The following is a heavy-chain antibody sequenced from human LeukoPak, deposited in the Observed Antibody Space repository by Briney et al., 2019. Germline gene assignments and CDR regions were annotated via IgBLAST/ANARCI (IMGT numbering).Heavy chain of an antibody. D-gene: IGHD6-19*01. Sequence: GGSLRLSCAASGFTFDDYAMHWVRQAPGKGLEWVSGISWNSGSIGYADSVKGRFTISRDNSKSTIYLQMNSLRAEDTAVYYCGKTTTGYSSGRYPGWPVDNWGQGTLVTVSS. CDR1: GFTFDDYA. V-gene: IGHV3-9*01. CDR3: GKTTTGYSSGRYPGWPVDN. J-gene: IGHJ4*02. CDR2: ISWNSGSI.